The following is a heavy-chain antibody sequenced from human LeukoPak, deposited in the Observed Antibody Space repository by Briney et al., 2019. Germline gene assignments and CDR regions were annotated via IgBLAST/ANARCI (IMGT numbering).Heavy chain of an antibody. CDR3: ARFSAFQYCSGGSCFTDDY. CDR2: IYYSGST. V-gene: IGHV4-39*01. J-gene: IGHJ4*02. D-gene: IGHD2-15*01. CDR1: GGSISSSSYY. Sequence: SETLSLTCTVSGGSISSSSYYWGGIRQPPGKGLEWIGSIYYSGSTYYNPSLKSRVTISVDTSKNQFSLKLSSVTAADTAVYYCARFSAFQYCSGGSCFTDDYWGQGTLVTVSS.